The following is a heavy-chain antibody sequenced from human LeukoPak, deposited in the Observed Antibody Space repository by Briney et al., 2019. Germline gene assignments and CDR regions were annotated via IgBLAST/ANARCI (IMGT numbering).Heavy chain of an antibody. CDR1: GGSFSGYY. CDR2: INHSGST. Sequence: SETLSLTCAVYGGSFSGYYWSWIRQPPGKGLEWIGEINHSGSTNYNPSLKSRVTISVDTSKNRFSLKLSSVTAADTAVYYCAKGYGSGTDYWGQGTLSPSPQ. CDR3: AKGYGSGTDY. D-gene: IGHD3-10*01. V-gene: IGHV4-34*01. J-gene: IGHJ4*02.